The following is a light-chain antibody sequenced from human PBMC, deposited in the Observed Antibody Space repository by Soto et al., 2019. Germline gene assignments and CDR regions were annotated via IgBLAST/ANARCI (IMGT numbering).Light chain of an antibody. V-gene: IGKV3-11*01. CDR1: QYINTR. J-gene: IGKJ1*01. CDR2: QTS. Sequence: DIVLTQSPATLSSFPGDRVTLSCRASQYINTRLAWYKHRPGQAPRLLIYQTSIRAAGIPARFSASGTGTEFTLTISDVQPEDFEVYYCHQRQSWPRTFGQGTKVDIK. CDR3: HQRQSWPRT.